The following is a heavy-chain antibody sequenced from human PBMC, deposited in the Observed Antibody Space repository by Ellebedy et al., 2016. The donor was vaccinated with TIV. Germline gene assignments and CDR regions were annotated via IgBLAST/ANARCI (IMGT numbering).Heavy chain of an antibody. J-gene: IGHJ4*02. CDR1: GFTFSWYS. D-gene: IGHD5-12*01. Sequence: PGGSLRLSCAASGFTFSWYSFNWVRQAPGKGLEWVSTISPSNYEYYTDSVKGRFTISRDNAKNSLFLEMNSLRAEDTAVYYCARDRHGGYDSLDYWGQGTLVTVSS. CDR3: ARDRHGGYDSLDY. V-gene: IGHV3-21*01. CDR2: ISPSNYE.